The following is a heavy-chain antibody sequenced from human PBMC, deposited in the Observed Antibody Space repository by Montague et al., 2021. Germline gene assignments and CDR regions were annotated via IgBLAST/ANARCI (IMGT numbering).Heavy chain of an antibody. D-gene: IGHD6-13*01. CDR1: GDSLSSVGYS. J-gene: IGHJ4*02. Sequence: TLSLTCTVSGDSLSSVGYSWTWIRQHPGKGLEWIGYMYYSGSTYYNPSLKSRVTISGDTSKNHFSLRLTSVTAVDTAVYYCASGRLATGDFDYWGQGTLVTVSS. CDR3: ASGRLATGDFDY. V-gene: IGHV4-31*03. CDR2: MYYSGST.